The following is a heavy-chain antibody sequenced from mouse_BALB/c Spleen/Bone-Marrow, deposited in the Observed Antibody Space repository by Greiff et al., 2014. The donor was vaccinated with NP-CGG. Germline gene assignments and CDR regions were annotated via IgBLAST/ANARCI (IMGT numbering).Heavy chain of an antibody. Sequence: VQLQQSGGGLVQPGGSLRLSCATSGFTFTDYYMSWVRQPPGKALEWLVFIRNKANGYTTEYSASVKGRFTISRDNSQSILYLQMNTLRAEDSATYYCARDGSSFDWYFDVWGAGTTVTVSS. CDR2: IRNKANGYTT. V-gene: IGHV7-3*02. CDR3: ARDGSSFDWYFDV. D-gene: IGHD1-1*01. CDR1: GFTFTDYY. J-gene: IGHJ1*01.